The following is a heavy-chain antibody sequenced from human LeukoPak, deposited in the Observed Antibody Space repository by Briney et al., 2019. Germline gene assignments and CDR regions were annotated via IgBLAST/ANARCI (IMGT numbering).Heavy chain of an antibody. V-gene: IGHV1-69*06. D-gene: IGHD2/OR15-2a*01. J-gene: IGHJ4*02. CDR2: IIPIFGTA. Sequence: SVKVSCKASGGTFSSYAISWVRQAPGQGLEWMGGIIPIFGTANYAQKFQGRVTITADKSTSTAYMELRSLRSDDTAVYYCARDNSKQWIWLNWGQGTLVTVSS. CDR3: ARDNSKQWIWLN. CDR1: GGTFSSYA.